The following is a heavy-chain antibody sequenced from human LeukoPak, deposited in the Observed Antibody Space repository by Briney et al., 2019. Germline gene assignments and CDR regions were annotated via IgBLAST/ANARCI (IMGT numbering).Heavy chain of an antibody. D-gene: IGHD2-21*02. Sequence: SQTLSLTCTVSGGSISSGGYSWSWIRQHPGKGLEWIGYIYYSGSTYYNPSLKSRVTISVDTSKNQFSLKLSSVTAADTAVYYCARESGVTHYYYGMDVWGKGTTVTVSS. CDR3: ARESGVTHYYYGMDV. J-gene: IGHJ6*04. CDR2: IYYSGST. CDR1: GGSISSGGYS. V-gene: IGHV4-31*03.